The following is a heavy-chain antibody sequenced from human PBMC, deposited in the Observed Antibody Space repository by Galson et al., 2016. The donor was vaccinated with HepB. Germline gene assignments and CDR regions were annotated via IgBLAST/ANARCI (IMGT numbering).Heavy chain of an antibody. V-gene: IGHV6-1*01. D-gene: IGHD7-27*01. CDR1: GDSVSNNNAG. J-gene: IGHJ4*02. CDR2: TYYRSKWHF. CDR3: ARSYLLGRGFGS. Sequence: CAISGDSVSNNNAGWYWIRQSPSRGLEWLGRTYYRSKWHFDYADSVISRITINPDTSKTQFSLQLNSVTPEDTAIYYCARSYLLGRGFGSWGQGTLVTVPS.